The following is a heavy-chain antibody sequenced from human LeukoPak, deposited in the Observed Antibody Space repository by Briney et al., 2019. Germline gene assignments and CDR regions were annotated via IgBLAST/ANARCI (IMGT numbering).Heavy chain of an antibody. CDR3: ASLPLRSFGY. Sequence: PSETLSLTCAVSGYSISSGYYWGWIRQPPGKGLEWIGSIYHSGSTYYNPSLKSRVTISVDTSKNQFSLKLSSVTAADTAVYYCASLPLRSFGYWGQGTLVTASS. CDR2: IYHSGST. V-gene: IGHV4-38-2*01. J-gene: IGHJ4*02. D-gene: IGHD4-17*01. CDR1: GYSISSGYY.